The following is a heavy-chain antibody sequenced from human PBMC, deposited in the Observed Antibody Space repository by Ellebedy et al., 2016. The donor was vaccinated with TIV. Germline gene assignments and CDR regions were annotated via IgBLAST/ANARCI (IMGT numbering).Heavy chain of an antibody. CDR2: INPNSGGT. CDR3: ATLPQLSGFVESPRAPEL. J-gene: IGHJ4*02. CDR1: GYTFTGYY. D-gene: IGHD3-10*01. V-gene: IGHV1-2*02. Sequence: ASVKVSCXASGYTFTGYYMHWVRQAPGQGLEWMRWINPNSGGTNYAQKFQGRVTMTRDTSISTAYMELSRLRSDDTAVYYCATLPQLSGFVESPRAPELWGQGTLVTVSS.